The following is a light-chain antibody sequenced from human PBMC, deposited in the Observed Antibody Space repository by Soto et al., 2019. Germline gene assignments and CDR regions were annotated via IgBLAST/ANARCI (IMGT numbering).Light chain of an antibody. CDR3: QQRKSYPIT. CDR2: SAS. J-gene: IGKJ5*01. Sequence: DIQLTQSPSFLSASVGDRVIITCRASQDINTYLAWYQQKPGKAPKLLIFSASTLQNGVTSRFSGSGSGTEFTVTITSLQPEDFATYYCQQRKSYPITFGQGTRLEIK. V-gene: IGKV1-9*01. CDR1: QDINTY.